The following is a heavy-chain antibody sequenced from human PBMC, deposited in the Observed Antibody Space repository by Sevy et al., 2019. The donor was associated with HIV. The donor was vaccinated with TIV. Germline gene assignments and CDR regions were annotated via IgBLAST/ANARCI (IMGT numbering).Heavy chain of an antibody. D-gene: IGHD6-19*01. CDR3: ARVRYNSALYYFDY. J-gene: IGHJ4*02. CDR1: GFIFSDYY. Sequence: GGSLRLSCAASGFIFSDYYMSWIRQAPGKGLEWLSYISSRSSYTNYADSVKGRFNISRDNAKNSLYLQMNSLRVEDTAVYYCARVRYNSALYYFDYWGQGTLVTVSS. CDR2: ISSRSSYT. V-gene: IGHV3-11*06.